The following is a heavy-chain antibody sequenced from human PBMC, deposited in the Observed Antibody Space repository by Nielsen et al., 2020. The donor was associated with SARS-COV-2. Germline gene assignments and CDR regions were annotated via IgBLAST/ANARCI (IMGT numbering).Heavy chain of an antibody. V-gene: IGHV3-23*01. CDR1: GFTFSSYA. CDR3: ATYGAAYDYYFDY. J-gene: IGHJ4*02. D-gene: IGHD2-21*01. CDR2: ISGSGGST. Sequence: GGSLRLSCSASGFTFSSYAMSWVRQAPGKGLEWVSAISGSGGSTYYADSVKGRFTISRDNSKNTLYLQMNSLRAEDTAVYYCATYGAAYDYYFDYWGQGTLVTVSS.